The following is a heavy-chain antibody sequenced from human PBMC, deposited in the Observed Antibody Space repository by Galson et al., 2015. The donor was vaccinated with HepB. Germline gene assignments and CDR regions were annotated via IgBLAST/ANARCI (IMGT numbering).Heavy chain of an antibody. Sequence: SVKVSCKASGGTFSSYAISWVRQAPGQGLEWMGGIIPIFGTANCAQKFQGRVTITADESTSTAYMELSSLRSEDTAVYYCASEGLSSTEQRGRDPYYYYYYMDVWGKGTTVTVSS. V-gene: IGHV1-69*13. D-gene: IGHD2-2*01. CDR1: GGTFSSYA. CDR2: IIPIFGTA. CDR3: ASEGLSSTEQRGRDPYYYYYYMDV. J-gene: IGHJ6*03.